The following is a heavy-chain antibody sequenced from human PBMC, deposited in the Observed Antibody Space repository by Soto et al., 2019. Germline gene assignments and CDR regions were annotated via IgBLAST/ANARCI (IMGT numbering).Heavy chain of an antibody. CDR3: ARGRRWQQPFDY. CDR2: MSPNSGNT. CDR1: GYTVSSYD. D-gene: IGHD6-13*01. J-gene: IGHJ4*02. Sequence: QVQLVQSGAEVKKPGASVKVSCKASGYTVSSYDINWVRQATGQGLEWMGWMSPNSGNTGYAQKFQGRVTMTRNTSISTAYMELSSLRSEDTAVYYCARGRRWQQPFDYWGQGTLVTVSS. V-gene: IGHV1-8*01.